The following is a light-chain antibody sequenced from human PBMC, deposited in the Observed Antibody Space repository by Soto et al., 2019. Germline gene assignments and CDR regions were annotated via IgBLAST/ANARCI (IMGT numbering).Light chain of an antibody. V-gene: IGKV1-5*03. CDR3: LQYETYSGA. Sequence: DIQMTQSPSSLSASVGDRVTITCRASQIINTWLAWYQQKPGKAPKLMIYRASNLVNGVPSRFSGSESGTEFTLTISSLQPDVFSIYYCLQYETYSGAFGPGTKVDL. CDR1: QIINTW. CDR2: RAS. J-gene: IGKJ3*01.